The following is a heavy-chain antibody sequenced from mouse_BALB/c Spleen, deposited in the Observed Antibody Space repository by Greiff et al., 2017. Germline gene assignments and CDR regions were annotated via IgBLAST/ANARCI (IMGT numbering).Heavy chain of an antibody. Sequence: QVQLQQSGAELVKPGASVKLSCKASGYTFTSYWMHWVKQRPGQGLEWFGEINPSNGRTNYNEKFKSKATLTVDKSSSTAYMQLSSLTSEDSAVYYCARGYGSFPRSYFDYWGQGTTLTVAS. CDR3: ARGYGSFPRSYFDY. CDR2: INPSNGRT. CDR1: GYTFTSYW. V-gene: IGHV1S81*02. D-gene: IGHD1-1*01. J-gene: IGHJ2*01.